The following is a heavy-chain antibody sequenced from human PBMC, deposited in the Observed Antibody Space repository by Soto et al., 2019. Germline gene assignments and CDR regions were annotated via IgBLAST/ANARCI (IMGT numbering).Heavy chain of an antibody. Sequence: GGSLRLSCVASEFTFDDYAMHWVRQAPGKGLEWVSGISWNSGSIGYADSVKGRFTISRDNAKNSLYLQMNSLRAEDTALYYCAKDIGYCSGGSCYSMNAFDIWGQGTMVTVSS. D-gene: IGHD2-15*01. J-gene: IGHJ3*02. CDR3: AKDIGYCSGGSCYSMNAFDI. V-gene: IGHV3-9*01. CDR1: EFTFDDYA. CDR2: ISWNSGSI.